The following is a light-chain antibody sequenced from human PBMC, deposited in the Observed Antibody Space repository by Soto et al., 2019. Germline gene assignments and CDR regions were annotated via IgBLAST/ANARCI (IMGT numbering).Light chain of an antibody. V-gene: IGKV3-20*01. J-gene: IGKJ1*01. Sequence: EIVLTQSPCTLSLSPGERATLSCRASQSVSNNYLAWYQQKPGQAPRLLIYGASTRATGIPARFSGSESETDFTLTISRLEPDDSAVYYCQQYGSSPRTFGPGTKVDIK. CDR2: GAS. CDR3: QQYGSSPRT. CDR1: QSVSNNY.